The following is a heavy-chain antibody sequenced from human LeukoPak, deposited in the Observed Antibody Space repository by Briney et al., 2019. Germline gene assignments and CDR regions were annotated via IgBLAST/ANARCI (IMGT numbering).Heavy chain of an antibody. Sequence: AGGSLRLSCAASGFTFSSYSMNWVRQAPGKGLEWVSSISSSSYIYYADSVKGRFTISRDNAKNSLYLQMNSLRAEDTAVYYCARDLGSSGRAFDIWGQGTMVTVSS. CDR2: ISSSSYI. V-gene: IGHV3-21*01. CDR3: ARDLGSSGRAFDI. D-gene: IGHD6-19*01. CDR1: GFTFSSYS. J-gene: IGHJ3*02.